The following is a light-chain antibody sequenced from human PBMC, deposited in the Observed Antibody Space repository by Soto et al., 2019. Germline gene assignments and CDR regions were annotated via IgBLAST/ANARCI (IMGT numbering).Light chain of an antibody. CDR3: QQRSNWPASVT. CDR1: QSVSSH. Sequence: EIVLTQSPATLSLSPGERATLSCRASQSVSSHLAWYRQKPGQAPRLLIYDAVNRATGIPARFSGSGSGTDFTLSISSLESEDFAVYYCQQRSNWPASVTFGHGTRLEIK. CDR2: DAV. J-gene: IGKJ5*01. V-gene: IGKV3-11*01.